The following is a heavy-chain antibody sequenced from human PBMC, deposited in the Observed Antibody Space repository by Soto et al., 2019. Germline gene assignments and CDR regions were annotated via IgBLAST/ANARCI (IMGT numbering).Heavy chain of an antibody. J-gene: IGHJ4*02. V-gene: IGHV3-23*01. D-gene: IGHD3-3*01. CDR3: AKERFLEWLLGRYFDY. CDR1: GFTFSSFA. Sequence: EVQLLESGGGLVQPGGSLRLSCAASGFTFSSFAMSWVRQAPGKGLDWVSTISGSGGSTYYADSVKGRFTISRDNSKDTLYLQMNSLRAEDTAVYYCAKERFLEWLLGRYFDYWGQGTLVTVSS. CDR2: ISGSGGST.